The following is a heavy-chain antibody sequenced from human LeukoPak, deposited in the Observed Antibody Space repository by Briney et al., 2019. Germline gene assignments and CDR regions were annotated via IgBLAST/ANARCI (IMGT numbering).Heavy chain of an antibody. J-gene: IGHJ5*02. D-gene: IGHD2-2*01. CDR2: IYYSRST. CDR3: ARGGTSFTRKGGWFDP. CDR1: GGSISSYY. Sequence: SETLSLTCTVSGGSISSYYWSWIRQPPGKGLEWIGYIYYSRSTNYNPSLKSRVTISVDTSKNQFSLKLSSVTAADTAVYYCARGGTSFTRKGGWFDPWGQGTLVTVSS. V-gene: IGHV4-59*01.